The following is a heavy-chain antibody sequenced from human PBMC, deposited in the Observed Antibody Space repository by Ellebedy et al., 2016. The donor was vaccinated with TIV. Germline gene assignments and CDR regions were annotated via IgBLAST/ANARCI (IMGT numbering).Heavy chain of an antibody. D-gene: IGHD6-6*01. CDR1: GDARFAPSSW. J-gene: IGHJ2*01. CDR2: IDPSDSYT. Sequence: PAGSLRLSCPDSGDARFAPSSWISWVRQMPGKGLVWMGRIDPSDSYTSYSPSFQGHVTISADKSISTASLQWSSLKASDTAMYYCASLKFVAARPGWFLDLWGRGTLVTVSS. CDR3: ASLKFVAARPGWFLDL. V-gene: IGHV5-10-1*01.